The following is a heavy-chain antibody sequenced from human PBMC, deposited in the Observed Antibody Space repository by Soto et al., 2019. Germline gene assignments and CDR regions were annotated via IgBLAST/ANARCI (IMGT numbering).Heavy chain of an antibody. CDR2: IWYDGSNK. CDR1: GFTFSSYG. V-gene: IGHV3-33*01. Sequence: GGSLRLSCAASGFTFSSYGMHWVRQAPGKGLEWVAVIWYDGSNKYYADSVKGRFTISRDNSKNTLYLQMNSLRAEDTAVYYCARERRQLVGGYYYYYGMDVWGQGTTVTVSS. CDR3: ARERRQLVGGYYYYYGMDV. D-gene: IGHD6-6*01. J-gene: IGHJ6*02.